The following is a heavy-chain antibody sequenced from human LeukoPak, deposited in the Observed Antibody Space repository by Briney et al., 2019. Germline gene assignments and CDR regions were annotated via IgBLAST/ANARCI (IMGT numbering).Heavy chain of an antibody. Sequence: GGSLRLSCSASGFTFSTYAMHWVRQAPGKGLEHVSTIDTNGDDTYYADSVKGRFTISRVNSKRTLYLQMSSLRAADTAVYYCVKDLRGGGYYTSFDYWGQGTLVTVSS. D-gene: IGHD3-3*01. CDR1: GFTFSTYA. CDR3: VKDLRGGGYYTSFDY. V-gene: IGHV3-64D*09. CDR2: IDTNGDDT. J-gene: IGHJ4*02.